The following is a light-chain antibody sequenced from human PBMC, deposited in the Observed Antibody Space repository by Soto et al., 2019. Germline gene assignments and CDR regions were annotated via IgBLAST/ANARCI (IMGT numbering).Light chain of an antibody. J-gene: IGLJ2*01. CDR2: EVS. CDR1: SSDVGAYNY. CDR3: SSYAGSNNFVV. Sequence: QSALTQPASVSGSPGQSITISCTGTSSDVGAYNYVSWYQQHPDKAPKLMIFEVSDRPSGVSNRFSGSKSGNTASLTVSGLQADDEADYYCSSYAGSNNFVVFGGGTKLTV. V-gene: IGLV2-14*01.